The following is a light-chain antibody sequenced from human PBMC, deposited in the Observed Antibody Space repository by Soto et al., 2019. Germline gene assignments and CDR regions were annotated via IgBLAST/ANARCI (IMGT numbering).Light chain of an antibody. V-gene: IGKV2-28*01. Sequence: DIVMTQSPLSLPVTPGEPASISCRSSQSLLHSNGYNYLDWYLQKPGQSPQHLIYLGSNRASGVPDRFSGSGSGTDFTLKISRVEAEDVGVYYCMQALQTSYTFGQGTKLEIK. CDR2: LGS. CDR1: QSLLHSNGYNY. J-gene: IGKJ2*01. CDR3: MQALQTSYT.